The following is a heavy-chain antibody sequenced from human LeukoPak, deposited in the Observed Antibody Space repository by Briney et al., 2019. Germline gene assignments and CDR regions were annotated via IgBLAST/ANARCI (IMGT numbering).Heavy chain of an antibody. CDR3: ARPPTIFGVEGAFDI. J-gene: IGHJ3*02. CDR2: IYHSGCT. Sequence: PSQTLFLTCAGSGGSISSGGYAWSWIRQPPGKGVEWIGYIYHSGCTYYNPSLKSRVTISVDRSENQVSLKLSSVTAADTAVYYCARPPTIFGVEGAFDIWGQGTMVTVSS. CDR1: GGSISSGGYA. D-gene: IGHD3-3*01. V-gene: IGHV4-30-2*01.